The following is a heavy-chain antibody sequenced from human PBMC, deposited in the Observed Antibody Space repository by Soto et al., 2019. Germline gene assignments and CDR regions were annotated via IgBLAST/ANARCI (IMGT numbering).Heavy chain of an antibody. J-gene: IGHJ4*02. V-gene: IGHV3-11*06. CDR3: ARAQVSSGSYFFDY. Sequence: VQLVESGGGLVKPGGSLRLSCAASGFTFSDFYMSWIRQAPGKGLDWVSYISTSSSYTSSADSVKGRLTISRDNAKNSLYLQMNSLRAEDTAVYYCARAQVSSGSYFFDYWGQGTLVTVSS. CDR1: GFTFSDFY. D-gene: IGHD1-26*01. CDR2: ISTSSSYT.